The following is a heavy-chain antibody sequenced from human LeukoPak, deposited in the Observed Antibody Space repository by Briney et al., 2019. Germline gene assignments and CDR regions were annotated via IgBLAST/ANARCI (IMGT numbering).Heavy chain of an antibody. V-gene: IGHV4-39*01. Sequence: PSETLSLTCTVSGGSISSSSYYWGWIRQPPGKGLEWIGSIYYSGSTYYNPSLKSRVTISVDTSKNQFSLKLSSVTAADTAVYYCATNDRRWLARNHDAFDIWGQGTMVTVSS. J-gene: IGHJ3*02. CDR2: IYYSGST. CDR1: GGSISSSSYY. CDR3: ATNDRRWLARNHDAFDI. D-gene: IGHD6-19*01.